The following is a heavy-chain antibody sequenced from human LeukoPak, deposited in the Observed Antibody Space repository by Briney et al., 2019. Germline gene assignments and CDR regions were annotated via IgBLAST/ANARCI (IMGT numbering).Heavy chain of an antibody. V-gene: IGHV4-34*01. CDR2: INHSGST. Sequence: SETLSLTCAVYGGSFSGYYWSWIRQPPGKGLEWIGEINHSGSTNYNPSLKSRVTISVDTSKNQFSLKLSSVTAADTAVYYCARAPGYYDSSGYSHYFDYWGQGTLVTVSS. D-gene: IGHD3-22*01. CDR1: GGSFSGYY. CDR3: ARAPGYYDSSGYSHYFDY. J-gene: IGHJ4*02.